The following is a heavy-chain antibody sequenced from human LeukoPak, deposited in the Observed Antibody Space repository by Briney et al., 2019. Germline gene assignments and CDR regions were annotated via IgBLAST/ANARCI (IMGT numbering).Heavy chain of an antibody. CDR1: GYSFTSYW. D-gene: IGHD2-2*01. CDR3: ARQGTYCSSTSCSVWFDP. CDR2: IYPGDSDT. V-gene: IGHV5-51*01. J-gene: IGHJ5*02. Sequence: GESLKISCKGSGYSFTSYWIGWVRQMPGKGPEWMGIIYPGDSDTRYSPSFQGQVTISADKSISTAYLQWSSLKASDTAMYYCARQGTYCSSTSCSVWFDPWGQGTLVTVSS.